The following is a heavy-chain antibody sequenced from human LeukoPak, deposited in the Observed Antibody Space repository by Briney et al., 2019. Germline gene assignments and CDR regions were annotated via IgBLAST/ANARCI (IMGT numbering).Heavy chain of an antibody. CDR1: GFTFSSFA. CDR2: ISYDGSKK. J-gene: IGHJ4*02. Sequence: QAGRSLRLSCAASGFTFSSFAMHWVRQASGKGLEWVAVISYDGSKKYYADSVKGRFTISRDNSKNTLYLQMNSLRAEDTAVYYCARDPTFDYWGQGTLVTVSS. CDR3: ARDPTFDY. V-gene: IGHV3-30*01.